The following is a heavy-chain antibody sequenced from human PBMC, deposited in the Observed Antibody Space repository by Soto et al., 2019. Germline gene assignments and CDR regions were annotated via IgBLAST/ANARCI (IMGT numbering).Heavy chain of an antibody. CDR3: ARQFPTDNYGNRLDP. D-gene: IGHD4-17*01. V-gene: IGHV3-7*03. Sequence: PGGSLRLSCVASGFTFFSSFMGWVRQAPGKGLQWVANINQDGGGTYYVDSVRGRFSISRDMSKNTLYLQMNSLRVEDTAIYSCARQFPTDNYGNRLDPWGQGTLVTVSS. CDR2: INQDGGGT. J-gene: IGHJ5*02. CDR1: GFTFFSSF.